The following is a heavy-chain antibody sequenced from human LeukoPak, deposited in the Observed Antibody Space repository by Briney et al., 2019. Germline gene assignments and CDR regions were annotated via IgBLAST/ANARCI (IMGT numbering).Heavy chain of an antibody. D-gene: IGHD3-22*01. Sequence: SETLSLTCTVSGGSISSSSYYWGWIRQPPGKGLEWIGSIYYSGSTYYNPSLKSRVTISVDTSKNQFSLKLSSVTAADTAVYYCAGQNYDSSGPSDYWGQGTLVTVSS. V-gene: IGHV4-39*01. CDR3: AGQNYDSSGPSDY. J-gene: IGHJ4*02. CDR1: GGSISSSSYY. CDR2: IYYSGST.